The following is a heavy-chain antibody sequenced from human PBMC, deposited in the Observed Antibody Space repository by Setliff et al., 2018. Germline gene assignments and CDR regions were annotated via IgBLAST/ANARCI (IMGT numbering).Heavy chain of an antibody. V-gene: IGHV4-59*01. D-gene: IGHD3-10*01. J-gene: IGHJ4*01. Sequence: SETLSLTCTVSGGSISNYYWTWIRQPPGKGLEWIGYIYYSGSTNYNPSLNNRVTISVDTSKNQFSLKLTSVTAADTAVYYCARAGGFKGYYGSETIYHFDYWGHGTLVTVSS. CDR3: ARAGGFKGYYGSETIYHFDY. CDR2: IYYSGST. CDR1: GGSISNYY.